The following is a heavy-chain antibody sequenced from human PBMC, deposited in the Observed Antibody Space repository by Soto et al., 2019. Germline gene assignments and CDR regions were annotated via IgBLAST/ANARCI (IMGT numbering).Heavy chain of an antibody. Sequence: PSETLSLTCTVSGGSVSSGSYYWSWIRQPPGKGLEWIGYIYYSGSTNYNPSLKSRVTISVDTSKNQFSLKLSSVTAADTAVYYCARDLGCSGGSCYSPLVGYYYYGMDVWGQGTTVTVSS. CDR1: GGSVSSGSYY. V-gene: IGHV4-61*01. CDR3: ARDLGCSGGSCYSPLVGYYYYGMDV. CDR2: IYYSGST. J-gene: IGHJ6*02. D-gene: IGHD2-15*01.